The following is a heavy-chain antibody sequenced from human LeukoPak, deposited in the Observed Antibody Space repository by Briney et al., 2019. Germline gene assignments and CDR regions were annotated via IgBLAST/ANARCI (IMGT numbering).Heavy chain of an antibody. D-gene: IGHD2-21*02. CDR2: IYYSGST. CDR1: GGSISRGGYY. V-gene: IGHV4-31*03. J-gene: IGHJ4*02. Sequence: PSQTLSLTCTVSGGSISRGGYYWSWIRQHPGKGLEWIGYIYYSGSTYYNPSLKSRVTISVDTSKNQFSLKLSSVTAADTAVYYCARDRTGGGYFGSTFDYWGQGTLVTVSS. CDR3: ARDRTGGGYFGSTFDY.